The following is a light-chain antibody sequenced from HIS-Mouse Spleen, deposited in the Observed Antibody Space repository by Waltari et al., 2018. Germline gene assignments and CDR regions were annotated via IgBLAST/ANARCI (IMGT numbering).Light chain of an antibody. Sequence: EIVMTQSPATLSVSPGERATLSCRASQSVSSNLVWYQQKPGQAPRLLIYGASIRATGIPARFSGSGSGTEFTLTISILQSEDFAVYYCQQYNNWPPLTFGGGTKVEIK. CDR2: GAS. V-gene: IGKV3D-15*03. CDR1: QSVSSN. J-gene: IGKJ4*01. CDR3: QQYNNWPPLT.